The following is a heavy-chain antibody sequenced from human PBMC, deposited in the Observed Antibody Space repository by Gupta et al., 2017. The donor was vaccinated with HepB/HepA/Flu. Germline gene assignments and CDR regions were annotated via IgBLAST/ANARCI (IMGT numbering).Heavy chain of an antibody. CDR3: ARGEGYFDL. Sequence: QVQLVQSGAAVKKPGASVKVSCKAFGYSFTGALMHWVRQAPGQGLEWLGWMNPKNGGRNYAQKFQGRVTMTRDTSINTAYMDLSSLRSDDTAVYYWARGEGYFDLWGRGTLVTVSS. J-gene: IGHJ2*01. CDR1: GYSFTGAL. V-gene: IGHV1-2*02. CDR2: MNPKNGGR.